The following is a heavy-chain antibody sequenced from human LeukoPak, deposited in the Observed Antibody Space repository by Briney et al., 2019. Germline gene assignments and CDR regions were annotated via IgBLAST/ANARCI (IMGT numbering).Heavy chain of an antibody. CDR1: GFPFSSYG. CDR2: ISYDGNNK. Sequence: GGSLRLSCAASGFPFSSYGTHWVRQAPGKGLEWVAFISYDGNNKYFVDSAKGRFTISRDKSKSTMDLQMNSLKVEDTAIYFCTKSYCGGDCQNLDGFDVWGQGTMVIVSS. D-gene: IGHD2-21*02. V-gene: IGHV3-30*02. J-gene: IGHJ3*01. CDR3: TKSYCGGDCQNLDGFDV.